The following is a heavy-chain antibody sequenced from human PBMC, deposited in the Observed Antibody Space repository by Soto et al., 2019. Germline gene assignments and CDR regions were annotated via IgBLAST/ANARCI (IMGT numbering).Heavy chain of an antibody. CDR2: IYSGTT. D-gene: IGHD2-15*01. CDR1: GGSIIIGGYA. V-gene: IGHV4-30-2*01. J-gene: IGHJ4*02. CDR3: AREDSGAFFDL. Sequence: TLSVACDGSGGSIIIGGYAWSWIRQPPGKGLEWIGYIYSGTTHYSPSLESLVTIAMDRSKSQVSLSLKSVTAADTAVYYCAREDSGAFFDLWGQGTLVTVSS.